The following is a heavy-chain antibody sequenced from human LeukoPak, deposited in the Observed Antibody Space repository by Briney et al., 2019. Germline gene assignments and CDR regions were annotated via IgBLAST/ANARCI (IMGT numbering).Heavy chain of an antibody. CDR3: ARNIPVTRWGY. V-gene: IGHV3-66*01. D-gene: IGHD2-21*01. CDR2: IYSGGST. J-gene: IGHJ4*02. Sequence: GGSLRLSCTASGFTFSSYARTWVRQAPGQGLEWVSLIYSGGSTYYADSVKGRFTISRDNSKNTVYLQMNSLRAEDTAVYYCARNIPVTRWGYWGPGTLVTVSS. CDR1: GFTFSSYA.